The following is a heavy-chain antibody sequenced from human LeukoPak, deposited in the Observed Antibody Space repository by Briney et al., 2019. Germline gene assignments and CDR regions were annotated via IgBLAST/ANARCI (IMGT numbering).Heavy chain of an antibody. CDR2: ISYDGSNK. CDR1: GFTFSSYA. V-gene: IGHV3-30-3*01. CDR3: ARDLLKTGLLWFGEPWGAIDY. D-gene: IGHD3-10*01. J-gene: IGHJ4*02. Sequence: PGGSLRLSCAASGFTFSSYAMHWARQAPGKGLEWVAVISYDGSNKYYADSVKGRFTISRDNSKNTLYLQMNSLRAEDTAVYYCARDLLKTGLLWFGEPWGAIDYWGQGTLVTVSS.